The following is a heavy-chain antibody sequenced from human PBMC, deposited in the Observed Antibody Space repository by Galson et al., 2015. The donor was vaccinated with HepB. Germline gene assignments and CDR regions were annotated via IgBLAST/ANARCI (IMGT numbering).Heavy chain of an antibody. CDR1: GFSLATNGVG. CDR2: LYWDDDK. V-gene: IGHV2-5*02. J-gene: IGHJ4*02. D-gene: IGHD1-1*01. CDR3: AHRAAYGGNWNTGWLIL. Sequence: PALVKPTQTLTLTCTFSGFSLATNGVGVGWIRQPPGKALEWLAVLYWDDDKRYSPSLKSRLTVTKDTSKNQVVLTMTNVDPVDTGTYYCAHRAAYGGNWNTGWLILWGQGTLVTVSS.